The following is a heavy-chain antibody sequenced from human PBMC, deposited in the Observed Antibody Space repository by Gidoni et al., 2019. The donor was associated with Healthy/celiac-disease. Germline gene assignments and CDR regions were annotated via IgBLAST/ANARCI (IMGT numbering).Heavy chain of an antibody. J-gene: IGHJ6*04. CDR3: ARERYDYIWGSYRTPPYDYGMDV. D-gene: IGHD3-16*02. CDR2: IYYSGST. CDR1: GGSVSSGSYY. Sequence: QVQLQESGPGLVKPSETLSLTCTVSGGSVSSGSYYWRGIRQPPGKGLEWIGYIYYSGSTNYNPSLKSRVTISVDTSKNQFSLKLSSVTAADTAVYYCARERYDYIWGSYRTPPYDYGMDVWGKGTTVTVSS. V-gene: IGHV4-61*01.